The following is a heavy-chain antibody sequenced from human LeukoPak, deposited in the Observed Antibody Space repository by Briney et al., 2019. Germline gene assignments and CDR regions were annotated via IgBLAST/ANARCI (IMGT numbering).Heavy chain of an antibody. Sequence: GGSLRLSCAASGFTVRSNYMSWVRQAPGKGLEWASVIYSGGSTYYADSVKGRFTVSRDNSKNTLFLQMNSLRAADTAVYYCAKDGGLWVSAHWGDSWGRGTLVTVSS. J-gene: IGHJ4*02. CDR2: IYSGGST. D-gene: IGHD7-27*01. CDR1: GFTVRSNY. CDR3: AKDGGLWVSAHWGDS. V-gene: IGHV3-53*01.